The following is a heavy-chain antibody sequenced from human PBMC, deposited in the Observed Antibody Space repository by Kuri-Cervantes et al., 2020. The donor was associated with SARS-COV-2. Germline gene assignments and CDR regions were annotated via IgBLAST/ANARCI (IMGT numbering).Heavy chain of an antibody. CDR2: ISSNGGST. V-gene: IGHV3-64D*08. Sequence: GGSLRLSCSASGFTFSSYAMHWVRQAPGKGLEYVSAISSNGGSTYYADSMKGRFTISRDNSKNTLYLQMSSLRAEDTAVYYCVKVTTYYDSWSGYSYGMDVWGQGTTVTVSS. CDR3: VKVTTYYDSWSGYSYGMDV. D-gene: IGHD3-3*01. CDR1: GFTFSSYA. J-gene: IGHJ6*02.